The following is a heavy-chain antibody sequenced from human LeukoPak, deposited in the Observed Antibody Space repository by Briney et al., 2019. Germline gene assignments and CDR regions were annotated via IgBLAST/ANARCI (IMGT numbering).Heavy chain of an antibody. CDR2: INHSGST. D-gene: IGHD4-23*01. J-gene: IGHJ5*02. Sequence: SQTLSLTCAVSGGSISSGGYSWSWIRQPPGKGLEWIGEINHSGSTNYNPSLKSRVTISVDTSKNQFSLKLSSVTAADTAVYYCARPSLSDYGGPFDPWGQGTLVTVSS. CDR1: GGSISSGGYS. V-gene: IGHV4-30-2*01. CDR3: ARPSLSDYGGPFDP.